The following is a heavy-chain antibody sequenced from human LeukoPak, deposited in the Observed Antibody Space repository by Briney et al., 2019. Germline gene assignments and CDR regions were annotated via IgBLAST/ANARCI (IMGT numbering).Heavy chain of an antibody. D-gene: IGHD1-26*01. CDR3: ARTIGSKNAFDL. Sequence: PGGSLRLSCAASRFTFSSHWMHWVRQAPGKGLVWVSRIDTDGSTTTYADSVRGRFTISRDNAKNTLYLQMNSLRAEDTAVYYCARTIGSKNAFDLWGQGTMVTVSS. CDR1: RFTFSSHW. CDR2: IDTDGSTT. V-gene: IGHV3-74*01. J-gene: IGHJ3*01.